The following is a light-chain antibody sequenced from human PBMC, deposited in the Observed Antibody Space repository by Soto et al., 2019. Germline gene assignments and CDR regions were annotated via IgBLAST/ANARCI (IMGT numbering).Light chain of an antibody. CDR2: WAS. CDR3: QQYFSSPQT. Sequence: DIVMTQSPDSLAVSLGERATINCKSSQSVLYSSNNKNHLAWYQQKPGQPPKLLIYWASTRESRVPDRFSGGGSGTDFTLSISTLQAEDVAVYHCQQYFSSPQTFGQGTKVEIK. J-gene: IGKJ1*01. V-gene: IGKV4-1*01. CDR1: QSVLYSSNNKNH.